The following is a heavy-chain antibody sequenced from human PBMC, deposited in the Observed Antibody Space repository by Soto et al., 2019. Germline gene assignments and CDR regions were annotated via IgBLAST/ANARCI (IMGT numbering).Heavy chain of an antibody. CDR2: IIPIFGTA. Sequence: SVKVSCKASGGTFSSYAISWVRQAPGQGLEWMGGIIPIFGTANYAQKFQGRVAITADESTSTAYMELSSLRSEDTAVYYCARIDYYDSSGYLGYFDYWGQGTLVTVSS. D-gene: IGHD3-22*01. CDR3: ARIDYYDSSGYLGYFDY. CDR1: GGTFSSYA. V-gene: IGHV1-69*13. J-gene: IGHJ4*02.